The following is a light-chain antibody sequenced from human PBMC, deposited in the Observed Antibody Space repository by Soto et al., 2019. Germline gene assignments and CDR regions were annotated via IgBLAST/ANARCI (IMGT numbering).Light chain of an antibody. CDR3: EQYYSTPYT. CDR2: WAS. Sequence: DIVMTQSPDSLAVSLGERATINCKSSQSVLYSSNNKNYLAWYQQKPGQPPKLLIYWASTRESGVPDRFSGSGSGTDFALTISSLQAEDVAVYYCEQYYSTPYTCGQGTKLEIK. V-gene: IGKV4-1*01. J-gene: IGKJ2*01. CDR1: QSVLYSSNNKNY.